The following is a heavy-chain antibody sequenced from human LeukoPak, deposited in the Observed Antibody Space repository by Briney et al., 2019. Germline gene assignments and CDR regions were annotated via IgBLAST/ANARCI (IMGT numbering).Heavy chain of an antibody. CDR1: GFNFNRYN. V-gene: IGHV3-21*01. Sequence: PGGSLRLSCAASGFNFNRYNMNWVRQAPGKGLEWVAYISTSTSYIYYADSVKGRFTISRDSAKNSLSLQMNSLRAEDTAIYYCVREGGQYCTDGVCSTFDSWGQGTLVTVSS. J-gene: IGHJ4*02. D-gene: IGHD2-8*01. CDR2: ISTSTSYI. CDR3: VREGGQYCTDGVCSTFDS.